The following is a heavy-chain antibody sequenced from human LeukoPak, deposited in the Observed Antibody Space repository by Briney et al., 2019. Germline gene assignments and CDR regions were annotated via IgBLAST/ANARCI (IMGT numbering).Heavy chain of an antibody. D-gene: IGHD6-19*01. CDR2: INPSGGST. J-gene: IGHJ5*02. CDR1: GYNFIYYY. V-gene: IGHV1-46*01. CDR3: AGESTAVAGTGWFDP. Sequence: ASVKVSCKTSGYNFIYYYIHWVRQAPGQGLEWMALINPSGGSTSYAQKFQGRVTMTRDTSTSTVYMELRSLRSEDTAVYYCAGESTAVAGTGWFDPWGQGTLVTVSS.